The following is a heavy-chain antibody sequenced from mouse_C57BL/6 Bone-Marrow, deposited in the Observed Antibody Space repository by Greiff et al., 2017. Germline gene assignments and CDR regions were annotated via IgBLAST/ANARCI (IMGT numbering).Heavy chain of an antibody. CDR2: IDPSDSYT. J-gene: IGHJ2*01. V-gene: IGHV1-59*01. CDR1: GYTFTSYW. CDR3: ARWGYGSSYPYYFDY. Sequence: QVQLQQPGAELVRPGTSVKLSCKASGYTFTSYWMPWVKQRPGQGLEWIGVIDPSDSYTNYNQKFKGKATLTVDTSSSTAYMQLSSLTSEDSAVYYCARWGYGSSYPYYFDYWGQGTTLTVSS. D-gene: IGHD1-1*01.